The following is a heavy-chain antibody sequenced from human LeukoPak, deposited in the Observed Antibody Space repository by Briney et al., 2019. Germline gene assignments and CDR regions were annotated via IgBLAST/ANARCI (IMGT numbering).Heavy chain of an antibody. CDR1: GGSISSYY. Sequence: PSETLSLTCTVSGGSISSYYWSWIRQPPGKGLEYIGNILCSGRIDYKPSLQSRATISLDTSNNQFSLTLRSVTAADTAVYYCVSLAAGESGRGSWGQGTLVTVSS. V-gene: IGHV4-59*01. CDR3: VSLAAGESGRGS. D-gene: IGHD3-10*01. CDR2: ILCSGRI. J-gene: IGHJ5*02.